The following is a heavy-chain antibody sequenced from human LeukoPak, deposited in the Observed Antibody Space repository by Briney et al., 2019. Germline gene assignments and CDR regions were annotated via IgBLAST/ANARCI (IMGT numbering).Heavy chain of an antibody. V-gene: IGHV3-7*01. CDR2: IRQDGSEE. J-gene: IGHJ4*02. D-gene: IGHD3-3*01. Sequence: GGSLRLSCAASGFTFSNSCMTWVRQAPGKGLEWGANIRQDGSEETYVDSVRGRFTISSDNAKNSLYLQMNTLRAEDTAMYYCARDRSISGVVPLDYWGQGALVTVSS. CDR3: ARDRSISGVVPLDY. CDR1: GFTFSNSC.